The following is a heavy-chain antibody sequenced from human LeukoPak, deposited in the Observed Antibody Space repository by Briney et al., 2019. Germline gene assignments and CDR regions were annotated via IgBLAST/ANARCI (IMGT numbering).Heavy chain of an antibody. Sequence: GGSLRLSCAASGFTFDDYAMHWVRQAPGKGLEWVSGISWNSGSIGYADSVKGRFTISRDNAKNSLYLQMNSLRAEDTALYYCAKDLYGDYGTDAFDIWGQGTMVTVSS. V-gene: IGHV3-9*01. D-gene: IGHD4-17*01. CDR1: GFTFDDYA. CDR3: AKDLYGDYGTDAFDI. CDR2: ISWNSGSI. J-gene: IGHJ3*02.